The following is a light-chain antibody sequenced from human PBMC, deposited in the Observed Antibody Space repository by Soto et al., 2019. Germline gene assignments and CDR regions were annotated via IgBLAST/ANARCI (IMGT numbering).Light chain of an antibody. CDR3: PQRSNWPPA. V-gene: IGKV3-11*01. CDR2: DSS. J-gene: IGKJ4*01. Sequence: EFVLTQSPATLSLSPGEGATLSCRASQSVSSYLAWYQQKPGQAPRLLIYDSSNRATGIPARFSGSGSGTDFTLTISSLEPEDFAVYYWPQRSNWPPAFGGGTKVEIK. CDR1: QSVSSY.